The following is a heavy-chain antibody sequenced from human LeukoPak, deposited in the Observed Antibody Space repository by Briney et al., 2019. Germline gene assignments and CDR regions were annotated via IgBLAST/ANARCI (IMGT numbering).Heavy chain of an antibody. CDR1: GFTFEDHV. CDR3: AKDLGGSATTV. CDR2: ISWSGDRM. D-gene: IGHD2-2*01. J-gene: IGHJ4*02. Sequence: GRSLRLSCAASGFTFEDHVMHWVRQASGKGLEWVSSISWSGDRMGYADAVKGRFTISRDNAKNSLFLQMNSLRVEDTALYYCAKDLGGSATTVWGQGTLVTVSS. V-gene: IGHV3-9*01.